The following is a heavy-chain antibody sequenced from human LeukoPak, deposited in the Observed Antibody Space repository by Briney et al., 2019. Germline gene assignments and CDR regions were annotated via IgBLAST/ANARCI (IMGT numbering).Heavy chain of an antibody. Sequence: GRSLRLSCAASGFTFSRYGMQWVRQAPGKGLEWVAVISYDGSNKYYADSVKGRFTISRDNSKNTLYLQMNSLRAEDTAVYYCAKGTVVYCDYWGQGTLVTVSS. CDR1: GFTFSRYG. V-gene: IGHV3-30*18. CDR2: ISYDGSNK. D-gene: IGHD2-21*01. CDR3: AKGTVVYCDY. J-gene: IGHJ4*02.